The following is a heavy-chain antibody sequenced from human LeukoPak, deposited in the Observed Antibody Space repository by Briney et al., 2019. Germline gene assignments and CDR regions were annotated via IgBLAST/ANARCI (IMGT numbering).Heavy chain of an antibody. CDR1: GFTFSSYS. J-gene: IGHJ5*02. CDR2: ISSSSSYI. Sequence: GGSLRLPCAASGFTFSSYSMNWVRQAPGKGLEWVSSISSSSSYIYYADSVKGRFTISRDNAKNSLYLQMNSLRAEDTAVYYCARERDLATLYPWGQGTLVTVSS. V-gene: IGHV3-21*01. CDR3: ARERDLATLYP.